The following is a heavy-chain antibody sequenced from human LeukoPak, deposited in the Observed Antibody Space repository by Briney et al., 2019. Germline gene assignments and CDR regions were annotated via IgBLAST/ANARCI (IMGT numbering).Heavy chain of an antibody. V-gene: IGHV4-59*01. J-gene: IGHJ5*02. CDR2: IYYSGST. CDR3: AKDGSWDYLNWFDP. Sequence: PSETLSLTCTVSGGSFSSYYWSWIRQPPGKGLEWIGYIYYSGSTNYNPSLKSRVTISVDTSKNQFSLKLSSVTAADTAVYYCAKDGSWDYLNWFDPWGQGTLVTVSS. CDR1: GGSFSSYY. D-gene: IGHD3-10*01.